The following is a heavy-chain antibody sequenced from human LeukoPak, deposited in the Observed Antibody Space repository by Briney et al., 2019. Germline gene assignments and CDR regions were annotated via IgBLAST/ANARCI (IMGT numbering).Heavy chain of an antibody. CDR2: IYTSGST. CDR3: ARHLGRFDP. Sequence: SETLSLTCTVSGGSISSYYWSWIRQPPGTGLEWIGYIYTSGSTNYNPSLKSRVTISLDTSKNQFSLKLSSVTAADTAVYYCARHLGRFDPWGQGTLVTVSS. CDR1: GGSISSYY. J-gene: IGHJ5*02. V-gene: IGHV4-4*09.